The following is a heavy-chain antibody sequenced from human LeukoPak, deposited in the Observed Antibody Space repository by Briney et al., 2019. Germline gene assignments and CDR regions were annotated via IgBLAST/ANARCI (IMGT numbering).Heavy chain of an antibody. CDR3: ARESYYDFWSGYYISY. D-gene: IGHD3-3*01. V-gene: IGHV3-74*01. Sequence: SGGSLRLSCGASGFTFSSYWMHWVRQAPGKGLVWISRINSDGSTTSYADSVKGRFTISRDNAKNTLYLQMNSLRAEDTAVYYCARESYYDFWSGYYISYWGQGTLVTVSS. CDR2: INSDGSTT. CDR1: GFTFSSYW. J-gene: IGHJ4*02.